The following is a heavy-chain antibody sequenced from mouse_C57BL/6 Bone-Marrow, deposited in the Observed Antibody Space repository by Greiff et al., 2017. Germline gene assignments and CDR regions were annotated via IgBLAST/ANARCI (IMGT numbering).Heavy chain of an antibody. V-gene: IGHV1-81*01. CDR2: IYPRSGNT. Sequence: LVESGAELARPGASVKLSCKASGYTFTSYGISWVQQRTGQGLEWIGEIYPRSGNTYYNEKFKGKATLTADKSSSTAYMELRSLTSEDSAVYFCGIYYYGSSYWAWFAYWGQGTLVTVSA. CDR3: GIYYYGSSYWAWFAY. CDR1: GYTFTSYG. D-gene: IGHD1-1*01. J-gene: IGHJ3*01.